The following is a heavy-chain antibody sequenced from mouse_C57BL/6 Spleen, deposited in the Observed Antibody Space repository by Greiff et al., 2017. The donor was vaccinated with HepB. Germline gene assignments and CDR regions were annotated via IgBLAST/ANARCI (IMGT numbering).Heavy chain of an antibody. V-gene: IGHV1-69*01. J-gene: IGHJ1*03. CDR3: ARHEGYFDV. CDR2: IDPSDSYT. Sequence: QVQLKQPGAELVMPGASVKLSCKASGYTFTSYWMHWVKQRPGQGLEWIGEIDPSDSYTNYNQKFKGKSTLTVDKSSSTAYMQLSSLTSEDSAVYYCARHEGYFDVWGTGTTVTVSS. CDR1: GYTFTSYW.